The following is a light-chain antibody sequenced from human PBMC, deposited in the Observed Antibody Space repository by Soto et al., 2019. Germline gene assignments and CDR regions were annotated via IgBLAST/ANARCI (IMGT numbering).Light chain of an antibody. CDR1: SSDVGGYNY. J-gene: IGLJ3*02. CDR3: SSYTSSATLV. V-gene: IGLV2-14*01. Sequence: QSALTQPASVSGSPGQSITISCTGTSSDVGGYNYVSWYQQYPGRVPKLLIYKVSNRPSGVSNRFSGSKSGNTASLTISGLQPEDEADYYCSSYTSSATLVFGGGTQLTVL. CDR2: KVS.